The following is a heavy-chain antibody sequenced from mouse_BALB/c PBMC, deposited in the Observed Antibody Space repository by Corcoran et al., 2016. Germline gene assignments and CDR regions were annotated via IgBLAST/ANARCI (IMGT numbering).Heavy chain of an antibody. V-gene: IGHV1S136*01. J-gene: IGHJ4*01. CDR2: INPYNGGT. Sequence: EVQLQQSGPELVKPGASVKMSCKASGYSFTSYAMHWVKQKPGQNLEWIGFINPYNGGTNYNKKFKGKATLTSDKSSSTAYMELSSLTSEDSAVYYCGYDAMDYWGQGTTVTVSS. CDR3: GYDAMDY. CDR1: GYSFTSYA.